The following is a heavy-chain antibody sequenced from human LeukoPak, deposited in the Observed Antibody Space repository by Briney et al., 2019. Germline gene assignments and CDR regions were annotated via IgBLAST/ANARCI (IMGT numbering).Heavy chain of an antibody. CDR1: GYTFTGHY. V-gene: IGHV1-2*02. CDR2: INPQTGYA. CDR3: AKNEPQDCRDAACSSALDP. J-gene: IGHJ5*02. D-gene: IGHD2-8*01. Sequence: ASVKVSCKASGYTFTGHYIHWVRQAPGQGLEWMGWINPQTGYANFAQSFQGRATLTSDTSITTAYMELTELTSDDTAVYYCAKNEPQDCRDAACSSALDPWGQGTLIIVSS.